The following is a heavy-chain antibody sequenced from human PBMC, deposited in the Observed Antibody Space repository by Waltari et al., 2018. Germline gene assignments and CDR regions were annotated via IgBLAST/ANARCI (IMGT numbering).Heavy chain of an antibody. D-gene: IGHD6-13*01. CDR2: IYHSAST. J-gene: IGHJ3*02. CDR1: GYSISSGYY. CDR3: ASPAAPQDGSSWYNDAFDI. Sequence: QVQLQESVPGLVQPSETLSLTCAVSGYSISSGYYWGWIRQPTGTGLEWIGSIYHSASTYYNPSLKSRVTISVDTSKNQFSLKLSSVTEADTAVYYCASPAAPQDGSSWYNDAFDIWGQGTMVTVSS. V-gene: IGHV4-38-2*01.